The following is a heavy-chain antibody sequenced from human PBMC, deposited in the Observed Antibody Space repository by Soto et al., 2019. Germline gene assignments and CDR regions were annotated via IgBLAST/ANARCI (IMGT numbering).Heavy chain of an antibody. Sequence: GGSLRLSCAASGFTFDDYAMHWVRQAPGKGLEWVSGISWNSGSIGYADSVKGRFTISRDNAKNSLYLQMNSLRAEDTALYYCAKGDVVVPAAKFDPWGQGTLVTVSS. J-gene: IGHJ5*02. CDR1: GFTFDDYA. D-gene: IGHD2-2*01. CDR3: AKGDVVVPAAKFDP. CDR2: ISWNSGSI. V-gene: IGHV3-9*01.